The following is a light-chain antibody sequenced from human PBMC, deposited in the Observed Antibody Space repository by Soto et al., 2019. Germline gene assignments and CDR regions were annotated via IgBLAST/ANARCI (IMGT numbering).Light chain of an antibody. Sequence: DIQMTRSPSVMSASVGDTGTITCRASQDIRDRLAWLQQKPGEAPKRVVYTASSLQSGVPSRFSGSGFGTEFTRTISSLQPEEFATCYCLQHITHPWTIGQGTKVEIK. CDR2: TAS. CDR3: LQHITHPWT. J-gene: IGKJ1*01. V-gene: IGKV1-17*03. CDR1: QDIRDR.